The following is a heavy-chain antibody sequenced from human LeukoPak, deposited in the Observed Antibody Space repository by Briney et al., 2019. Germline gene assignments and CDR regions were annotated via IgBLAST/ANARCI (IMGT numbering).Heavy chain of an antibody. D-gene: IGHD1-26*01. J-gene: IGHJ5*02. CDR3: ARGGRWEPHWFDP. V-gene: IGHV1-18*01. CDR2: MSAYNGNT. CDR1: GYTFTSYD. Sequence: ASVKISCKASGYTFTSYDINWVRQATGQGLEWMGWMSAYNGNTNYAQKLQGRVTMTTDTSTSTAYMELRSLRSDDTAVYYCARGGRWEPHWFDPWGQGTLVTVSS.